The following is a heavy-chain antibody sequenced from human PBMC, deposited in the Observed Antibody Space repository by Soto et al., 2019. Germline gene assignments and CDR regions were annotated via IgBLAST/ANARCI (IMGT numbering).Heavy chain of an antibody. Sequence: SVTVSCKASGYTFSTADINWVRQATGPGLEWMGWMSPNSGTTHPAEKFQGRVTMTRETSISTAYLELSSLRSEDTAVYYCARAIWYDATTDAYYIKSWGQGTLVTVSS. CDR2: MSPNSGTT. J-gene: IGHJ5*02. CDR1: GYTFSTAD. V-gene: IGHV1-8*01. D-gene: IGHD1-26*01. CDR3: ARAIWYDATTDAYYIKS.